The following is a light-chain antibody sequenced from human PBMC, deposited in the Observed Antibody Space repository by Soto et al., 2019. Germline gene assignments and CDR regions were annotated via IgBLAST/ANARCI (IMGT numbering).Light chain of an antibody. CDR3: QQYTNWRT. Sequence: EIWMTQSPATLSVSPGERATLSCRASQSVSSNLAWYQQKPGQAPRLLIYDASTRATGIPARLSGSGSGTEFTLTISSLKSEDFAVYYCQQYTNWRTFGHGTKVDIK. V-gene: IGKV3-15*01. CDR1: QSVSSN. J-gene: IGKJ1*01. CDR2: DAS.